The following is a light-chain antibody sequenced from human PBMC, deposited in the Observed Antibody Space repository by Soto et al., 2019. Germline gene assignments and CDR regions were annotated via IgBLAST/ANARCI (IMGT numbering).Light chain of an antibody. J-gene: IGKJ5*01. V-gene: IGKV3D-20*01. CDR1: QSVRSNY. CDR3: QQYGNSPIT. Sequence: EILLTQSPATLSLSPGERASLSCGASQSVRSNYLAWYQQKPGLAPRLLIYDASSRATGIPDRFSGSVSGTDFTLTISRLEPEDFAVYYCQQYGNSPITFGQGTQLEFK. CDR2: DAS.